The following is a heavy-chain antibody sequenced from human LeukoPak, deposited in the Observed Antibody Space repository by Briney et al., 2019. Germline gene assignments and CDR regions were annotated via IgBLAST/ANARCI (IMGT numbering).Heavy chain of an antibody. D-gene: IGHD4-17*01. CDR3: ARRPTVYGDYGPPRDDY. Sequence: SQTLALTCTVSGGSISSGGYYWSWIRQPAGKGLEWIGRIYTSGSTNYNPSLKSRVTISVDTSKNQFSLRLSSVTAADTAVYYCARRPTVYGDYGPPRDDYWGQGTLVTVSS. J-gene: IGHJ4*02. CDR1: GGSISSGGYY. CDR2: IYTSGST. V-gene: IGHV4-61*02.